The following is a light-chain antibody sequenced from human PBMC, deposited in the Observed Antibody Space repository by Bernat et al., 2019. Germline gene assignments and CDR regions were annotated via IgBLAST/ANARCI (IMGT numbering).Light chain of an antibody. J-gene: IGKJ2*02. CDR1: QSVSSNY. CDR2: ETS. CDR3: QQYGRSRLCP. Sequence: EVVLTQSPGTLSLSPGEGATLSCRASQSVSSNYLAWYQQKPGQAPRLLIYETSRRATGIPDRFSGSGSGTDFTLTISRLEPEDFAVYYCQQYGRSRLCPFGLGTKLGIK. V-gene: IGKV3-20*01.